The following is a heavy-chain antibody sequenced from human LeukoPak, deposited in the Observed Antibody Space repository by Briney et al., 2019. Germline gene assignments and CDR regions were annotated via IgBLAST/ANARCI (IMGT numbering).Heavy chain of an antibody. V-gene: IGHV3-30*04. CDR3: AEHPFMPRGPGY. CDR1: GFTFSSYA. D-gene: IGHD3-10*01. CDR2: ISHHGTNK. J-gene: IGHJ4*02. Sequence: PGRSLRLSCAASGFTFSSYAMHWVRHAPRKGLQQVAVISHHGTNKSYAHSVKRRFTVSRDNSKNKLYLQMNSLRAEDTDIYYCAEHPFMPRGPGYWGQGTLVTVCS.